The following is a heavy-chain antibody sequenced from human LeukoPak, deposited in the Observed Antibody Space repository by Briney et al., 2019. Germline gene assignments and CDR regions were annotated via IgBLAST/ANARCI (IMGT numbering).Heavy chain of an antibody. CDR3: ARGRGSSGSYFVWSAWFDP. V-gene: IGHV4-34*01. J-gene: IGHJ5*02. D-gene: IGHD3-10*01. Sequence: KPSETLSLTCAVYGGSFSGYYWSWIRQPPGKGLEWIGEINHSGSTNYNPSLKSRVTISVDTSKNQFSLKLSSVTAADTAVYYCARGRGSSGSYFVWSAWFDPWGQGTLVTVSS. CDR2: INHSGST. CDR1: GGSFSGYY.